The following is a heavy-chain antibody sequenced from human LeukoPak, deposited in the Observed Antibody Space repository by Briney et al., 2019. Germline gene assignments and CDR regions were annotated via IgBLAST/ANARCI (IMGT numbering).Heavy chain of an antibody. Sequence: ASVKVSCKASGYTFTSYDINWVRQATGQGLEWMGWMNPNSGNTGYAQKFQGRVTMTRNTSISTACMELSSLRSEDTAVYYCARERWRQWLVRYNWFDPWGQGTLVTVSS. V-gene: IGHV1-8*01. CDR2: MNPNSGNT. D-gene: IGHD6-19*01. J-gene: IGHJ5*02. CDR3: ARERWRQWLVRYNWFDP. CDR1: GYTFTSYD.